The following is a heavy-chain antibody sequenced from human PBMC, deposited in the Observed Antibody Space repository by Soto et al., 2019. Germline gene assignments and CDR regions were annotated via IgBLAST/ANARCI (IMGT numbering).Heavy chain of an antibody. Sequence: EVQLLESGGGLVQPGGSLSLSCTASGFTFSNYAMTWVRQAPGKGLEWVSALSGLGGSTFYADSVQGRFTISRDNSKNTLYLQVNSLRADDTAVYYCAKVGRGGMYGDYRNFYYGMDVWGQGTTVTVSS. D-gene: IGHD4-17*01. CDR1: GFTFSNYA. V-gene: IGHV3-23*01. CDR2: LSGLGGST. J-gene: IGHJ6*02. CDR3: AKVGRGGMYGDYRNFYYGMDV.